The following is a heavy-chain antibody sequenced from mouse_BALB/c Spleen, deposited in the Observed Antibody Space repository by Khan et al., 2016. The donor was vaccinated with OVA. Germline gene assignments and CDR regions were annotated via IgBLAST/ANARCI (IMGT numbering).Heavy chain of an antibody. J-gene: IGHJ2*01. CDR3: TRHYYGSSVDY. CDR1: GFTFSNYW. D-gene: IGHD1-1*01. Sequence: EVKLEESGGGLVQPGGSMKLSCVASGFTFSNYWMNWVRQSPEKGLEWVAEIRLKSNNYATHYAESVKGRFTISRDDSKSSVYLQMNNLRAEDTGIYYCTRHYYGSSVDYWGQGTTLTVSS. V-gene: IGHV6-6*02. CDR2: IRLKSNNYAT.